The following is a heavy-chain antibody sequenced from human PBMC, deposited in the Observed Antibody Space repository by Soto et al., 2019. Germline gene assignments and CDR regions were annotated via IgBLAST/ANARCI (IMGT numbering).Heavy chain of an antibody. CDR3: ARVPDV. J-gene: IGHJ6*02. Sequence: SSETLSLTCTVSGVSFSSYYWSWIRQPPGKGLEWIGYIHYSGSTSYNPSLKSRVTISVDTSKNQFSLKLSSVTAADTAVYYCARVPDVWGQGTTVTVSS. D-gene: IGHD2-2*01. CDR2: IHYSGST. V-gene: IGHV4-59*08. CDR1: GVSFSSYY.